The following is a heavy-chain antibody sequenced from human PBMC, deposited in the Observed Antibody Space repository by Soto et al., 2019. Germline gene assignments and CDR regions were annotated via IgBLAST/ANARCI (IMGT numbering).Heavy chain of an antibody. D-gene: IGHD6-19*01. CDR1: GFTFSSYG. CDR3: AKDKLAVAVAAHFDY. V-gene: IGHV3-30*18. CDR2: ISYDGSNK. Sequence: QVQLVESGGGVVQPGRSLRLSCAASGFTFSSYGMHWVRQAPGKGLEWVAVISYDGSNKYYADSVKGRFTISRDNSKNTMYIQMNSLRAEDTAVYYCAKDKLAVAVAAHFDYWGQVTLVTVSA. J-gene: IGHJ4*02.